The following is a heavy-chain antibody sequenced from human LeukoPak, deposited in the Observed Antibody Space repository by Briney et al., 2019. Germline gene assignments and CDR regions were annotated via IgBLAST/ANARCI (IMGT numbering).Heavy chain of an antibody. V-gene: IGHV3-33*01. J-gene: IGHJ4*02. CDR2: IWYDGSNK. CDR1: GFTFSSYG. Sequence: GGSLRLSCAASGFTFSSYGMHWVRQAPGKGLEWVALIWYDGSNKNYADSVKGRFTISRENTKNTLDLQMNSLRAEDTAVYYWARMGGYSGYDFGYWGQGTLVTVSS. CDR3: ARMGGYSGYDFGY. D-gene: IGHD5-12*01.